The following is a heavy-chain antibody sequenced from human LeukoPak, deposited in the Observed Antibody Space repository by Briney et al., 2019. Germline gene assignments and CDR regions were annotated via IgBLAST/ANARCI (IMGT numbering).Heavy chain of an antibody. CDR1: GFTFSRFW. J-gene: IGHJ6*03. Sequence: GGSLRLSCAASGFTFSRFWMSWVRQAPGKGLEWVANIKQDGTEKYYVDSVKGRFTISRDNSKNTLFLQMNSLRVEDTAVYYCARHPGDFTGIVNYYYMDVWGKGTAVTVSS. CDR2: IKQDGTEK. V-gene: IGHV3-7*01. CDR3: ARHPGDFTGIVNYYYMDV. D-gene: IGHD1-26*01.